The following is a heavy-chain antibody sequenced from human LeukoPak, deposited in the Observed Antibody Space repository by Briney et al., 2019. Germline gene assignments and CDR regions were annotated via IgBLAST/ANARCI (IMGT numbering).Heavy chain of an antibody. CDR3: AKEQSHWVIAFDM. V-gene: IGHV3-48*03. CDR2: ISSSGSTI. J-gene: IGHJ3*02. CDR1: GFTFSSYE. Sequence: PGGSLRLSCAASGFTFSSYEMNWVRQAPGKGLEWVSYISSSGSTIYYADSVKGRFTISRDNAKNSLYLQMNSLRAEDTALYYSAKEQSHWVIAFDMWGQGTMVTVSS. D-gene: IGHD3-22*01.